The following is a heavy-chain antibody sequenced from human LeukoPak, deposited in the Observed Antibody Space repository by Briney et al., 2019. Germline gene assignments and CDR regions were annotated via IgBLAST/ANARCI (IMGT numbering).Heavy chain of an antibody. CDR2: VSYSGST. J-gene: IGHJ2*01. Sequence: SETLSLTCGVSGGSVINTNWWTWVRQPPGKGLESIGYVSYSGSTNSNPSLKSRVTISVDTSKSQFSLKLNSVTAADTAVYFCARRDSSSYWFFDLWGRGTLVTV. V-gene: IGHV4-59*08. CDR3: ARRDSSSYWFFDL. CDR1: GGSVINTNW. D-gene: IGHD3-22*01.